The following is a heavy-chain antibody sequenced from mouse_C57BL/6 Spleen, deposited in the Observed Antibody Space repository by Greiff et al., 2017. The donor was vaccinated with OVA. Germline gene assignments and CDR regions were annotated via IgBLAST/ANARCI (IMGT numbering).Heavy chain of an antibody. J-gene: IGHJ2*01. Sequence: VQLQQSGAELVRPWASVKLSCTASGFNIKDDYMHWVKQRPEQGLEWIGWIDPENGDTEYASKFQGKATIKADQSSNTAYLQLSSLPSEDTAGYNCARGWPFDYWGQGTTLTVSS. CDR3: ARGWPFDY. D-gene: IGHD1-1*02. CDR2: IDPENGDT. CDR1: GFNIKDDY. V-gene: IGHV14-4*01.